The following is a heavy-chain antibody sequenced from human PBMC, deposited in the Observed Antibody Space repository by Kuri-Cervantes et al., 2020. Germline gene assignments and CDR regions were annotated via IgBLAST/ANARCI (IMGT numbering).Heavy chain of an antibody. Sequence: GGSLRLSCAASGFTFDDYAMHWVRQAPGKGLEWVSGISWNSGSTGYADSVKGRFTISRDNAKNSLYPQMNSLRAEDTALYYCARAGIVGADYWNYYYYGKDVWGQGTTVTVSS. J-gene: IGHJ6*02. CDR2: ISWNSGST. V-gene: IGHV3-9*01. D-gene: IGHD1-26*01. CDR1: GFTFDDYA. CDR3: ARAGIVGADYWNYYYYGKDV.